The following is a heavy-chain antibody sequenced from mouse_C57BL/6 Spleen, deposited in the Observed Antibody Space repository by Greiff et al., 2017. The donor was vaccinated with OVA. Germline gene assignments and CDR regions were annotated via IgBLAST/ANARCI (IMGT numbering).Heavy chain of an antibody. CDR3: ARGPDGYFAY. D-gene: IGHD2-3*01. Sequence: QVQLQQSGPELVKPGASVKISCKASGYAFSSSWMNWVKQRPGKGLEWIGRIYPGDGATNYNGKFKGKATLTADKSSSTAYRQLSSLTSEDSAVYFCARGPDGYFAYWGQGTLVTVSA. J-gene: IGHJ3*01. CDR2: IYPGDGAT. CDR1: GYAFSSSW. V-gene: IGHV1-82*01.